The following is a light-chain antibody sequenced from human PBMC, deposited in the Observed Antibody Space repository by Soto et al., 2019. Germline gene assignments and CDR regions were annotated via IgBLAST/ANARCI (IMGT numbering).Light chain of an antibody. V-gene: IGLV2-14*01. CDR2: EVS. Sequence: QSLLTEHASVSGSPGQSITISCTGTSSDVGAYTSVSWYQQHPGKAPKLIIYEVSNRPPGVSTRFSGSKSASTASLTISGLQAEDEAHYYCSSYTSDNRDYVFGTGTKV. CDR3: SSYTSDNRDYV. CDR1: SSDVGAYTS. J-gene: IGLJ1*01.